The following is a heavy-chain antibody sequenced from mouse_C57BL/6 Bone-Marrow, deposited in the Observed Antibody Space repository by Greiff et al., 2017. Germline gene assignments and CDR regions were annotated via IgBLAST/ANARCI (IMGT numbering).Heavy chain of an antibody. V-gene: IGHV1-42*01. D-gene: IGHD1-3*01. CDR2: INPSTGGT. Sequence: EVQLQQSGPELVKPGASVKISYKASGYSFTGYYMNWVKQSPEKSLEWIGEINPSTGGTTYNQKFKAKATLTVDKSSSTAYMQLKSLTSEDSAVYYCARRRGKGYYFDYWGQGTTLTVSS. J-gene: IGHJ2*01. CDR1: GYSFTGYY. CDR3: ARRRGKGYYFDY.